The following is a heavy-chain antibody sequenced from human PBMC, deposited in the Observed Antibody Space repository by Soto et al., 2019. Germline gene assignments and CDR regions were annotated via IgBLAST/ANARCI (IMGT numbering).Heavy chain of an antibody. J-gene: IGHJ5*02. Sequence: GGSLRLSCAASGFTFSSYGMHWVRQAAGKGLEWVAVISYDGSNKYYADSVKGRFTISRDNSKNTLYLQMNSLRAEDTAVYYCAKDIEDIVLVPAAIGWFDPWGQGTLVTVSS. CDR1: GFTFSSYG. D-gene: IGHD2-2*02. CDR3: AKDIEDIVLVPAAIGWFDP. V-gene: IGHV3-30*18. CDR2: ISYDGSNK.